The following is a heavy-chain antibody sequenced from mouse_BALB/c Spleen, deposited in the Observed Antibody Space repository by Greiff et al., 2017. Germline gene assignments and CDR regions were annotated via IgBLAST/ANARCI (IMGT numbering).Heavy chain of an antibody. V-gene: IGHV3-6*02. Sequence: EVKLQESGPGLVKPSQSLSLTCSVTGYSITSGYYWNWIRQFPGNKLEWMGYISYDGSNNYNPSLKNRISITRDTSKNQFFLKLNSVTTEDTATYYCAREWGYYGSSYVRAMDYWGQGTSVTVSS. CDR3: AREWGYYGSSYVRAMDY. CDR2: ISYDGSN. J-gene: IGHJ4*01. CDR1: GYSITSGYY. D-gene: IGHD1-1*01.